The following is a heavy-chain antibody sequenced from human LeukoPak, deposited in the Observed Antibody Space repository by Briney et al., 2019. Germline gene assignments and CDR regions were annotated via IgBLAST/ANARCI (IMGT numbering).Heavy chain of an antibody. V-gene: IGHV3-7*01. Sequence: GGSLRLSCAASGFTFSSYAMSWVRQAPGKGLEWVANIKQDGSESYYVDPVKGRFTISRDNAKNSLYLQMNSLRAEDTAVYYCARDADGSGGYWTNYYYYGMDVWGQGTTVTVSS. CDR2: IKQDGSES. D-gene: IGHD3-10*01. CDR1: GFTFSSYA. CDR3: ARDADGSGGYWTNYYYYGMDV. J-gene: IGHJ6*02.